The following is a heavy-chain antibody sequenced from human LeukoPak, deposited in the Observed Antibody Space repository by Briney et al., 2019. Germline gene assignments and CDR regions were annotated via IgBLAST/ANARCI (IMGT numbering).Heavy chain of an antibody. CDR1: GGSFSGYY. CDR2: INHSGST. D-gene: IGHD4-23*01. V-gene: IGHV4-34*01. Sequence: PSETLSLTCAVYGGSFSGYYWSWIRQPPGKGLEWIGEINHSGSTNYNPSLKSRVTISVDTSKNQFSLKLSSVTAADTAVYYCASVRRTVVTSGKYYFDYWGQGTLVTVSS. CDR3: ASVRRTVVTSGKYYFDY. J-gene: IGHJ4*02.